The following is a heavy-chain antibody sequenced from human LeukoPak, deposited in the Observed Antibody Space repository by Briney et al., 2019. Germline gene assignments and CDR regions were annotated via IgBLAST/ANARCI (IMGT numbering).Heavy chain of an antibody. CDR2: ISSSSSYI. Sequence: GGTLRLSCAASGFTFSSYGMSWVRQAPGKGLEWVSSISSSSSYIYYADSVKGRFTISRDNAKNSLYLQMNSLRAEDTAVYYCARTSRIAVAGTGRKDHNWFDPWGQGTLVTVSS. D-gene: IGHD6-19*01. J-gene: IGHJ5*02. CDR1: GFTFSSYG. CDR3: ARTSRIAVAGTGRKDHNWFDP. V-gene: IGHV3-21*01.